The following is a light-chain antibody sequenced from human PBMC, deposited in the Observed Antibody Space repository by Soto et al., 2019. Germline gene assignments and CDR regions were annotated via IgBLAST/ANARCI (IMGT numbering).Light chain of an antibody. CDR3: QQYNGYPIT. CDR1: QSVTSW. V-gene: IGKV1-5*01. J-gene: IGKJ2*01. Sequence: DIQMTQSPSTLSASVGDRVSITCRASQSVTSWLAWFQQKPGQAPKLLLYDVSTLERGVPSRFRGRRSGTKFTVNISSLQTDDCATYYCQQYNGYPITFGQGTKVQIK. CDR2: DVS.